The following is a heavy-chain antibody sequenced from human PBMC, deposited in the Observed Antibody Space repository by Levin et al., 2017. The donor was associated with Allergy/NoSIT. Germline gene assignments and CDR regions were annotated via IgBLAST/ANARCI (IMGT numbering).Heavy chain of an antibody. V-gene: IGHV3-21*01. D-gene: IGHD2/OR15-2a*01. Sequence: PGGSLRLSCAASGFTFSTYSMNWVRQAPGKGLEWVSSISSSSSYIYYADSVKGRFTISRDNAKNSLYLQMNSLRAEDTAVYYCARRGVIHRFSYYYYYMDVWGKGTTVTVSS. CDR2: ISSSSSYI. J-gene: IGHJ6*03. CDR3: ARRGVIHRFSYYYYYMDV. CDR1: GFTFSTYS.